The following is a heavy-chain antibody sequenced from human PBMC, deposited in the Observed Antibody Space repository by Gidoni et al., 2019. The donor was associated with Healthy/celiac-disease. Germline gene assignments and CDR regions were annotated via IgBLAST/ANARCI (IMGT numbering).Heavy chain of an antibody. J-gene: IGHJ6*03. D-gene: IGHD3-9*01. CDR1: GGTFSSYA. V-gene: IGHV1-69*01. Sequence: QVQLVQSGAEVKKPGSSVKVSCKASGGTFSSYAISWVRQPPGQGLEWMGGIIPIFGTANYAQKFQGRVTITAYESTSTAYMELSSLRSEDTAVYYCARDQDILTGPRAGYYYMDVWGKGTTVTVSS. CDR3: ARDQDILTGPRAGYYYMDV. CDR2: IIPIFGTA.